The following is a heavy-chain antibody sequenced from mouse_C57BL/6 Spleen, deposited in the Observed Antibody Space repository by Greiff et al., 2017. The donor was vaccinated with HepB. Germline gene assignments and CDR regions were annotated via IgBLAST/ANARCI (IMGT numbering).Heavy chain of an antibody. Sequence: EVQRVESGGGLVKPGGSLKLSCAASGFTFSSYAMSWVRQTPEKRLEWVATISDGGSYTYYPDNVKGRFTISRDNAKNNLYLQMSHLKSEDTAMYYCARRGDDYDVRDAMDYWGQGTSVTGAS. CDR1: GFTFSSYA. D-gene: IGHD2-4*01. V-gene: IGHV5-4*01. CDR2: ISDGGSYT. CDR3: ARRGDDYDVRDAMDY. J-gene: IGHJ4*01.